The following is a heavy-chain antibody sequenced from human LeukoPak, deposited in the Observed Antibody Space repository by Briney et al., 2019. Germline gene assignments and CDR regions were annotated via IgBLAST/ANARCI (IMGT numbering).Heavy chain of an antibody. Sequence: SETLSLTCTVSGGSISNYYWTWIRQPPGMGLEWIGYIYYSGSTSYNPSLKSRVTISVDTSKNHFSLKLSSVTAADTAVYYCARVGYDFWSGNNNWFDPWGQGTLVTVSS. J-gene: IGHJ5*02. CDR2: IYYSGST. CDR1: GGSISNYY. D-gene: IGHD3-3*01. V-gene: IGHV4-59*12. CDR3: ARVGYDFWSGNNNWFDP.